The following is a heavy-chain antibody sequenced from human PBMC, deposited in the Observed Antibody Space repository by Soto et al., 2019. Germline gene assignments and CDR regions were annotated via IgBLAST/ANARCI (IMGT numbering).Heavy chain of an antibody. D-gene: IGHD6-13*01. CDR2: IYYSGST. CDR3: ARQYCSSVNFDS. CDR1: GGSISSSSYY. V-gene: IGHV4-39*01. Sequence: QLQLQESGPGLVKPSETLSLTCTVSGGSISSSSYYWGWIRQPPGKGLEWIGSIYYSGSTYYNPSLKSRVTIAVDTSKTQFSLKLSSVTAADTAVYYCARQYCSSVNFDSWGQGPLVTVSS. J-gene: IGHJ4*02.